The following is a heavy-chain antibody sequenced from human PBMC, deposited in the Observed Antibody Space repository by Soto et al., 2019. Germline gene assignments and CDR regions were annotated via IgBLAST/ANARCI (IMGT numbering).Heavy chain of an antibody. CDR3: ARDGGRHSGGIDY. V-gene: IGHV1-69*01. D-gene: IGHD1-26*01. CDR1: GGTFSSYS. J-gene: IGHJ4*02. Sequence: QVQLVQSGAEVKKPGSSVKVSCKASGGTFSSYSINWVRQAPGQGLEWMGEIIPIFGTANYAQKFQGRVTITAEESTSTAYMELRSLRSEDTSVYYCARDGGRHSGGIDYWGQGTLVTVSS. CDR2: IIPIFGTA.